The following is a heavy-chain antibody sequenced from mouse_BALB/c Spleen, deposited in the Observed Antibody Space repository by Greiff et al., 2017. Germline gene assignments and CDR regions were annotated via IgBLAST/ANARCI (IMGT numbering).Heavy chain of an antibody. D-gene: IGHD2-1*01. V-gene: IGHV1-5*01. CDR3: TRCGYYGNYGYFDV. CDR2: IYPGNSDT. J-gene: IGHJ1*01. CDR1: GYSFTSYW. Sequence: VQLKESGTVLARPGASVKMSCKASGYSFTSYWMHWVKQRPGQGLEWIGAIYPGNSDTSYNQKFKGKAKLTAVTSASTAYMELSSLTNEDSAVYYCTRCGYYGNYGYFDVWGAGTTVTVSS.